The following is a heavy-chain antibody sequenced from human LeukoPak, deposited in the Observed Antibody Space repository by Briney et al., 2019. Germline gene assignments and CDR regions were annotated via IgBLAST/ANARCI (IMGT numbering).Heavy chain of an antibody. D-gene: IGHD6-13*01. CDR3: ARVGIAAAGNSHLYYFDY. J-gene: IGHJ4*02. Sequence: SETLSLTCTVSGGSISSYYWSWIRQPAGKGLEWIGRIYTSGSTNYNPSLKSRVTMSVDTSKNQFSLKLSSVTAADTAVYYCARVGIAAAGNSHLYYFDYWGQGTLVTVSS. V-gene: IGHV4-4*07. CDR2: IYTSGST. CDR1: GGSISSYY.